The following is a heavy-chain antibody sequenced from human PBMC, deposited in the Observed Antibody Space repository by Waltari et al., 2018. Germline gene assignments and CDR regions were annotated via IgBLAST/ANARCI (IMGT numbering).Heavy chain of an antibody. D-gene: IGHD2-2*01. Sequence: QVHLVESGGGVVQPGGSLRLSCAASGFIFSSYGMHWVRQAPGKGLEWGAFRTYDGSNKYYADSMKGRFTVSSDNSKNTLFLQMNTLRAEDTAVYYCAKDHVVVVPGGMTKVFDYWGQGTLVTVSS. CDR1: GFIFSSYG. CDR3: AKDHVVVVPGGMTKVFDY. CDR2: RTYDGSNK. V-gene: IGHV3-30*02. J-gene: IGHJ4*02.